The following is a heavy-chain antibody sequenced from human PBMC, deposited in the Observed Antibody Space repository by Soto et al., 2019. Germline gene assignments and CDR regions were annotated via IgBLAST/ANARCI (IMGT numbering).Heavy chain of an antibody. V-gene: IGHV3-23*01. J-gene: IGHJ4*02. D-gene: IGHD6-6*01. CDR1: VFTFSSYA. CDR2: ISGSGGST. CDR3: AKVQGSSSFPGIDY. Sequence: WGSLRLSCSASVFTFSSYAMSWFRQAPGKGLEWVSAISGSGGSTYYADSVKGRFTISRDNSKNTLYLQMNSLRAEDTAVYYCAKVQGSSSFPGIDYWGQGTLVTVSS.